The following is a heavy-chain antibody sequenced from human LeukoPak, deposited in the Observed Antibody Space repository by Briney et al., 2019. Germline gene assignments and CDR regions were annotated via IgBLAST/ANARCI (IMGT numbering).Heavy chain of an antibody. CDR2: ISYDGSNK. V-gene: IGHV3-30-3*01. J-gene: IGHJ6*02. CDR3: ARSTVASQFFYYYGMDV. D-gene: IGHD4-23*01. CDR1: GFTFSSYA. Sequence: PGGPLRLSCAASGFTFSSYAMHWVRQAPGKGLEWVAVISYDGSNKYYADSVKGRFTISRDNSKNTLYLQMNSLRAEDTAVYYCARSTVASQFFYYYGMDVWGQGTTVTDSS.